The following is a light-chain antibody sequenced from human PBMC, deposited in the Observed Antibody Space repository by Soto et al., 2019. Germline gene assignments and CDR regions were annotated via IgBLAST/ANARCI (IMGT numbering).Light chain of an antibody. CDR3: CSYSGSSTLV. J-gene: IGLJ2*01. V-gene: IGLV2-23*01. Sequence: QSALTQPASVSGSPGQSITISCTGTSSDVGSYNLVSWYQQHPGKAPKLMIYEGSKRPSGVSNRVSGSKSGNTASLTISGLQAEDGADYYCCSYSGSSTLVFGGGTKLTVL. CDR1: SSDVGSYNL. CDR2: EGS.